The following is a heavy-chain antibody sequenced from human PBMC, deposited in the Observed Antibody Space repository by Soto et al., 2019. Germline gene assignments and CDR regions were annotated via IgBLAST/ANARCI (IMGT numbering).Heavy chain of an antibody. CDR1: GDAFTSRG. CDR3: ARAGGTQLFDY. V-gene: IGHV1-18*04. CDR2: VSAYNGNT. Sequence: GASAKVSCKASGDAFTSRGISWVRQAPGQGLEWMGWVSAYNGNTKYAPNVQGRVTMTTDRSTSTAYMELRSLRSDDTAVYYCARAGGTQLFDYWGQGTLVTVSS. J-gene: IGHJ4*02.